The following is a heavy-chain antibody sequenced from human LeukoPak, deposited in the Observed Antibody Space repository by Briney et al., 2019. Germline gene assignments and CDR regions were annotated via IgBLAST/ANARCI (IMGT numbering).Heavy chain of an antibody. D-gene: IGHD4-17*01. CDR1: GYTFTSYG. V-gene: IGHV1-69*05. CDR2: IIPIFGTA. J-gene: IGHJ3*02. CDR3: AGVMTTVNAFDI. Sequence: SVKVSCKASGYTFTSYGISWVRQAPGQGLEWMGGIIPIFGTANYAQKFQGRVTITTDESTSTAYMELSSLRSEDTAVYYCAGVMTTVNAFDIWGQGTMVTVSS.